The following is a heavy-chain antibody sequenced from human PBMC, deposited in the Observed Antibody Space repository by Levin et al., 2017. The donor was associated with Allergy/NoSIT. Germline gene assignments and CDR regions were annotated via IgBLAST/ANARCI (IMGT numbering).Heavy chain of an antibody. J-gene: IGHJ4*02. CDR3: ASWSSRGLVDG. V-gene: IGHV3-21*01. CDR1: GFTFSSYS. D-gene: IGHD3-16*01. Sequence: AGGSLRLSCAASGFTFSSYSMNWVRQAPGKGLEWLSCISSSSSYIYYADSVKGRFTISRDNAKNSLYLQMNSLRAEDTAVYYCASWSSRGLVDGWGQGTLVTVSS. CDR2: ISSSSSYI.